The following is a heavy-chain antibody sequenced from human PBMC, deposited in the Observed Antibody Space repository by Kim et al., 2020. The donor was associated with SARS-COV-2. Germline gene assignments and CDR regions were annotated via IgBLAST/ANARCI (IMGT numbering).Heavy chain of an antibody. CDR1: GYTFTGYY. CDR2: INPNSGGT. D-gene: IGHD6-19*01. Sequence: ASVKVSCKASGYTFTGYYMHWVRQAPGQGLEWMGRINPNSGGTNYAQKFQGRVTMTRDTSISTAYMELSRLRSDDTAVYYCATYIAVAGTARIDYWGQGTLVTVSS. J-gene: IGHJ4*02. V-gene: IGHV1-2*06. CDR3: ATYIAVAGTARIDY.